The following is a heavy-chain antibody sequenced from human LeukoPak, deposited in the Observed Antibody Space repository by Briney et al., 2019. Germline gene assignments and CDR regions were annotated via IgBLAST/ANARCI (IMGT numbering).Heavy chain of an antibody. D-gene: IGHD6-13*01. J-gene: IGHJ1*01. Sequence: PGGSLRLSCAASGFTFSSYGMHWVRQAPGKGLEWVAVISYDGSNKYYVDSVKGRFTISRDNSKNTLYLQMNSLRADDTAVYYCAKAPYSSSWYAVLGYFQHWGQGTLVTVSS. CDR3: AKAPYSSSWYAVLGYFQH. CDR2: ISYDGSNK. CDR1: GFTFSSYG. V-gene: IGHV3-30*18.